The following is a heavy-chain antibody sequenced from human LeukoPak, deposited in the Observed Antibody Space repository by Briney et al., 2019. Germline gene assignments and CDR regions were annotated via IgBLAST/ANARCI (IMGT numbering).Heavy chain of an antibody. Sequence: PGGSLRLSCAASGFTFSSYSMNWVRQAPGKGLEWVSSISSSSSYIYYADSVKGRFTISRDNTKNSLYLQMNSLRAEDTAVYYCARDWPGQWDGVDYWGQGTLVTVSS. CDR1: GFTFSSYS. V-gene: IGHV3-21*01. CDR3: ARDWPGQWDGVDY. D-gene: IGHD1-26*01. CDR2: ISSSSSYI. J-gene: IGHJ4*02.